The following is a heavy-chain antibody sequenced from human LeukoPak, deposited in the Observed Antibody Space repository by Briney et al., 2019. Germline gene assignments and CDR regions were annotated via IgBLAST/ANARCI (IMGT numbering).Heavy chain of an antibody. D-gene: IGHD2-15*01. J-gene: IGHJ4*02. CDR2: FDPDDGET. CDR1: GYTLTDLS. CDR3: ATVVVPPHY. Sequence: RRASVKVSCKVSGYTLTDLSMHWVRQTPGKGLEWMGGFDPDDGETFYAQKFQGRVTLTGDTSTDTAYMELSRLRSEDTAVYYCATVVVPPHYWGQGTLVTVSS. V-gene: IGHV1-24*01.